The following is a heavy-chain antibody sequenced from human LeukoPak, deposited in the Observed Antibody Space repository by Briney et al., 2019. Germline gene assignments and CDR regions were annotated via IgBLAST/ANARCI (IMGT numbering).Heavy chain of an antibody. CDR3: AKDKGSSNWHGVDY. V-gene: IGHV3-9*01. D-gene: IGHD6-13*01. Sequence: HPGGSLRLSCAASGFTVSSNYMSWVRQAPGKGLEWVSGVSRTSGNIGYADSVKGRFTISRDNAKNSLYLQMNSLKSEDTAFYYCAKDKGSSNWHGVDYWGQGTLVTVSS. CDR2: VSRTSGNI. J-gene: IGHJ4*02. CDR1: GFTVSSNY.